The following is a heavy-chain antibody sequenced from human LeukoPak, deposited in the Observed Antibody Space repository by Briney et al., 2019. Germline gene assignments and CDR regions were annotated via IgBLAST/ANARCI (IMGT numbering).Heavy chain of an antibody. CDR1: GYSFPSYW. CDR3: ARHETGYCSGGSCSEDAFDI. Sequence: GESLRISCKGSGYSFPSYWIGWVRQMPGKGLEWMGVIYPGDSDTRYSESFQGRVPISADKSISTAYLQWSSLKASDTAMYYCARHETGYCSGGSCSEDAFDIWGQGTMVTVSS. V-gene: IGHV5-51*01. J-gene: IGHJ3*02. D-gene: IGHD2-15*01. CDR2: IYPGDSDT.